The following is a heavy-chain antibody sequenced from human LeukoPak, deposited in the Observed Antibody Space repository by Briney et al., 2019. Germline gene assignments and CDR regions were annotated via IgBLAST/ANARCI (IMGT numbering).Heavy chain of an antibody. CDR2: VYYSAST. D-gene: IGHD2-2*01. J-gene: IGHJ4*02. V-gene: IGHV4-59*01. CDR1: GVSISDYW. Sequence: SETLSLTCSVSGVSISDYWWSWIRQPPGKGLEYIGFVYYSASTNYNPSLRSRATMSLDTSKNQFSLNLNSVTAADTAVYYCARGPCNSANCYWSLDYWGQGTLVTVSS. CDR3: ARGPCNSANCYWSLDY.